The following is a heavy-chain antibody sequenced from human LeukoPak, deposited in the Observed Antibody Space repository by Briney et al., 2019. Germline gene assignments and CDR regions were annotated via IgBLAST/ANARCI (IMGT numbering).Heavy chain of an antibody. V-gene: IGHV4-61*01. Sequence: SETLSLTCTVSGGSVRSGSSCWNCIRQPPGNGLECIGHIYYSGRTHYNPSLKSRVTISVDTSKNQFSLKLSSVSAADTAVYYCARDRREYCSDTSCYPQNYFDYWGQGTLVTVSS. CDR2: IYYSGRT. CDR1: GGSVRSGSSC. CDR3: ARDRREYCSDTSCYPQNYFDY. J-gene: IGHJ4*02. D-gene: IGHD2-2*01.